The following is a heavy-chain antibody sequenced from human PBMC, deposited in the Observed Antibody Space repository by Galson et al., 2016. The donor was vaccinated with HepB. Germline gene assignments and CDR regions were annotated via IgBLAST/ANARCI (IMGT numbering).Heavy chain of an antibody. V-gene: IGHV3-53*01. CDR3: SRDRHRLSQNTVIGF. CDR2: IYSHGDT. J-gene: IGHJ4*02. CDR1: GFTVSNNY. D-gene: IGHD2/OR15-2a*01. Sequence: SLRLSCAASGFTVSNNYMKWVRQAPGKGLEWVSLIYSHGDTRYADSLKGRFTISRDNFKNTVYLHMNNLRAEDTAMYYCSRDRHRLSQNTVIGFWGQGTLVTVSS.